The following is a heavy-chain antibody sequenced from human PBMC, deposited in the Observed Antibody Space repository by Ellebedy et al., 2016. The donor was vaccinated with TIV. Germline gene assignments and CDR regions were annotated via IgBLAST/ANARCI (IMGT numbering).Heavy chain of an antibody. CDR1: GFALSSSA. D-gene: IGHD4-17*01. CDR2: VTSSGDNT. Sequence: GESLKISCTASGFALSSSAMSWVRQAPGKGLEWVSAVTSSGDNTYYADSVKGRFAVSRDSSKHTLYLQMNSLRAEDTAIYYCAKDRGATVTFFDYWGQGALVTVSS. CDR3: AKDRGATVTFFDY. V-gene: IGHV3-23*01. J-gene: IGHJ4*02.